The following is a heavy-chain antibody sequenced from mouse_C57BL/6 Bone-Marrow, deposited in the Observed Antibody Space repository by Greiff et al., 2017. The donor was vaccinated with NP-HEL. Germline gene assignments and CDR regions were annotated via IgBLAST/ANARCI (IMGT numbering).Heavy chain of an antibody. V-gene: IGHV1-82*01. D-gene: IGHD4-1*01. CDR3: ARCGCCWDWYFDV. Sequence: QVQLQQSGPELVKPGASVKISCKASGYAFSSSWMNWVKQRPGKGLEWIGRIYPGDGDTNYNGKFKGKATLTADKSSSTAYMQLSSLTSEDSAVYFCARCGCCWDWYFDVWGTGTTVTVSS. CDR1: GYAFSSSW. CDR2: IYPGDGDT. J-gene: IGHJ1*03.